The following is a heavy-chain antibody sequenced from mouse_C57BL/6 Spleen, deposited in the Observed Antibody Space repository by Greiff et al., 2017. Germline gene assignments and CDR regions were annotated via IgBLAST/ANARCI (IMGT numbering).Heavy chain of an antibody. D-gene: IGHD2-2*01. Sequence: VQLQQPGTELVKPGASVKLSCKASGYTFTSYWMHWVKQRPGQGLEWIGNINPSNGGTNYNEKFKSKATLTVDKSSSTAYIQLSSLTSEDSAVYYCARYDGFYWYFDVWGTGTTVTVSS. CDR2: INPSNGGT. V-gene: IGHV1-53*01. J-gene: IGHJ1*03. CDR1: GYTFTSYW. CDR3: ARYDGFYWYFDV.